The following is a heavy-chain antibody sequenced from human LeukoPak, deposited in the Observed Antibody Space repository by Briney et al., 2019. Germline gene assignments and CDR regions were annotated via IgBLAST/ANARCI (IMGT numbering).Heavy chain of an antibody. CDR2: IYHSGST. J-gene: IGHJ4*02. Sequence: PSETLSLTRAVSGGSISSSNWWSWVLQPPGKGLEWIGEIYHSGSTNYNPSLKSRVTISVDKSKNQFSLKLSSVTAADTAVYYCASPNPVDSSAVSFDYWGQGSLVTVSS. CDR3: ASPNPVDSSAVSFDY. V-gene: IGHV4-4*02. D-gene: IGHD3-22*01. CDR1: GGSISSSNW.